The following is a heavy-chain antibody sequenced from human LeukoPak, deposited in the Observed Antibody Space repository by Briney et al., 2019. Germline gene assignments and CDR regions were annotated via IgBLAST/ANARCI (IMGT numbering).Heavy chain of an antibody. CDR1: GFTFSHAW. D-gene: IGHD2-8*02. CDR2: IKSKIDGGTT. V-gene: IGHV3-15*01. Sequence: GGSLRLSCAASGFTFSHAWMSWVRQVPGKGLEWVGRIKSKIDGGTTDYAAPVKGRFTISRDDSKNTLYLQMNSLKTEDTAVYYCTTDPPGWWDPFDYWGQGTLVTVSS. CDR3: TTDPPGWWDPFDY. J-gene: IGHJ4*02.